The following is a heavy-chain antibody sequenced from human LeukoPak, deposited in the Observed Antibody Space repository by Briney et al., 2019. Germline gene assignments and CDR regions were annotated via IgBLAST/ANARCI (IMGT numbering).Heavy chain of an antibody. J-gene: IGHJ5*02. CDR1: VYTFTSYD. Sequence: GASVKVSCKASVYTFTSYDINWVRQATGQGLEWMWWMNPNSGNTGYAQKFQGRVTMTRNTPISTAYMELSSLRPEDTAVYDCARGGGNIAAAVWFDPWGQGTLVTVSS. D-gene: IGHD6-13*01. CDR2: MNPNSGNT. CDR3: ARGGGNIAAAVWFDP. V-gene: IGHV1-8*01.